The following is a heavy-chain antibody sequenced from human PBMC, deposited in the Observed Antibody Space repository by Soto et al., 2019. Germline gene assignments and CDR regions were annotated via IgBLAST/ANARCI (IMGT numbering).Heavy chain of an antibody. D-gene: IGHD6-13*01. J-gene: IGHJ5*02. CDR2: IYPGDSDT. Sequence: PGESLKISCKGSGYSFTSYWIGWVRQMPGKGLEWMGIIYPGDSDTRYSPSFQGQVTISADKSISTAYLQWSSLKASDTAMYYCARMMVRIAAAVTSYWFDPSGHGTLVSVAS. V-gene: IGHV5-51*01. CDR1: GYSFTSYW. CDR3: ARMMVRIAAAVTSYWFDP.